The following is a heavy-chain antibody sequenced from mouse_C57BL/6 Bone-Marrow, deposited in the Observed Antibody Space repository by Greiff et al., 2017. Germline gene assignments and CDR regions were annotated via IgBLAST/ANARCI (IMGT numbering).Heavy chain of an antibody. J-gene: IGHJ4*01. CDR2: ISNGGGST. CDR1: GFTFSDYY. CDR3: ARQQDAMDY. Sequence: EVQGVESGGGLVQPGGSLKLSCAASGFTFSDYYMYWVRQTPEKRLEWVAYISNGGGSTYYPDTVKGRFTISRDNAKNTLYLQMSRLKSEDTAMYYCARQQDAMDYWGQGTSVTVSS. V-gene: IGHV5-12*01.